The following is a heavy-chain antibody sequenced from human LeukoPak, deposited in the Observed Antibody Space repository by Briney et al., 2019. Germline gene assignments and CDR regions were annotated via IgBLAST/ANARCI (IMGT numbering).Heavy chain of an antibody. J-gene: IGHJ3*02. CDR1: GFTFSSYS. CDR3: ARDPQYNWNDGPFDAFDI. CDR2: ISSSSSYI. D-gene: IGHD1-1*01. Sequence: PGGSPRLSCAASGFTFSSYSMNWVRQAPGKGLEWVSSISSSSSYIYYADSVKGRFTISRDNAKNSLYLQMNSLRAEDTAVYYCARDPQYNWNDGPFDAFDIWGQGTMVTVSS. V-gene: IGHV3-21*01.